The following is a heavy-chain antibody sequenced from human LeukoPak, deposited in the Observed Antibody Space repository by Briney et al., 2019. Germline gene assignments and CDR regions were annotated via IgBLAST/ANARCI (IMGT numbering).Heavy chain of an antibody. Sequence: GRSLRLSCAASGFTFSSYAMHWVRQAPGKGLEWVAVISYDGSNKYYADSVKGRFTISRDNSKNTLYLQMNSLRAEDTAVYYCARAYWGSYSDYWGQGTLVTVSS. V-gene: IGHV3-30-3*01. J-gene: IGHJ4*02. CDR3: ARAYWGSYSDY. CDR2: ISYDGSNK. D-gene: IGHD1-26*01. CDR1: GFTFSSYA.